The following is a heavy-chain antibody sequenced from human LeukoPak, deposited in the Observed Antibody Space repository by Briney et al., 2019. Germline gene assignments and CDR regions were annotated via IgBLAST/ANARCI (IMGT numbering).Heavy chain of an antibody. CDR1: GGSISSYY. V-gene: IGHV4-4*07. J-gene: IGHJ5*02. D-gene: IGHD3-3*01. Sequence: SETLSLTCTVSGGSISSYYWSWIRQPAGKGLEWIGHIYTSGSTNYNPSLKSRVTMSVDTSKNQFSLKLSSVTAADTAVYYCARSQYDFWSGDFDSNWFDPWGQGTLVTVSS. CDR3: ARSQYDFWSGDFDSNWFDP. CDR2: IYTSGST.